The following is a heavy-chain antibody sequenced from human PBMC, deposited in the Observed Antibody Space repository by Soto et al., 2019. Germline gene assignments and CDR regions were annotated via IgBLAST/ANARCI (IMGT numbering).Heavy chain of an antibody. CDR1: GGYSRGYY. CDR3: SRRTDMVVVPAVKGGPSWFDP. V-gene: IGHV4-34*01. Sequence: EPLSLICAGSGGYSRGYYWSWIRQPPGEGLEWPGAIKHSGRTNYNPNLKRRGTISVDTPNNQSSLKLSSVTATDTAVYYCSRRTDMVVVPAVKGGPSWFDPWGQGTLVTVSS. CDR2: IKHSGRT. D-gene: IGHD2-2*01. J-gene: IGHJ5*02.